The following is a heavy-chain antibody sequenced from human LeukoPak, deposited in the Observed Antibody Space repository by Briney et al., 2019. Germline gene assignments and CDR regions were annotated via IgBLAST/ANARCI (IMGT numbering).Heavy chain of an antibody. CDR2: ISGDNGDT. Sequence: GASVKVSCKTSGYTFSSYGINWVRQAPGQGLEWMGRISGDNGDTNYAQKFQGRGTMSTDRSTNTAYMELRSLRSDDTAVFYCARDAPAWSRDYWGQGTLITVSS. J-gene: IGHJ4*02. CDR1: GYTFSSYG. V-gene: IGHV1-18*01. CDR3: ARDAPAWSRDY. D-gene: IGHD2-8*02.